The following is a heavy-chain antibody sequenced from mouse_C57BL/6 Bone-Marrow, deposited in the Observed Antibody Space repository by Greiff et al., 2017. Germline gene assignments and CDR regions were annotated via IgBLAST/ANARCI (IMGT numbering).Heavy chain of an antibody. Sequence: EVKLVESGGDLVKPGGSLKLSCAASGFTFSSYGMSWVRQTPDKRLEWVATISSGGSYTYYPDIVKGRFTSSRDNAKNTLYLQMSSLKSEDTALYYCAIRLVAYWGQGTLVTVSA. CDR1: GFTFSSYG. J-gene: IGHJ3*01. CDR3: AIRLVAY. V-gene: IGHV5-6*02. CDR2: ISSGGSYT.